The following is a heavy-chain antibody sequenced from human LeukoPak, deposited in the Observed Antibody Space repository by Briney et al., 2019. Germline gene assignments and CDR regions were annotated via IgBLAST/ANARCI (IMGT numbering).Heavy chain of an antibody. CDR1: GFTLSNYG. CDR2: IWHDGSNK. D-gene: IGHD6-13*01. V-gene: IGHV3-33*06. J-gene: IGHJ4*02. Sequence: PGGSLRLSCAASGFTLSNYGMHWVRQAPGKGLEWVAVIWHDGSNKISADSVKGRFTISRDNSKNTLSLQMDSLRAEDTAVYYCAKRIAAAGPYFDSWGQGTLVTVSS. CDR3: AKRIAAAGPYFDS.